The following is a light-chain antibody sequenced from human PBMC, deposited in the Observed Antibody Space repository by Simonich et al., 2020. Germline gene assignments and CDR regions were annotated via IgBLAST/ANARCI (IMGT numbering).Light chain of an antibody. CDR1: QRVLYSSNNKNY. V-gene: IGKV4-1*01. CDR2: WAS. CDR3: QQYYSTPYT. J-gene: IGKJ2*01. Sequence: DIVMTQSPDSLAVSLGERATINCKSSQRVLYSSNNKNYLAWYQQKPGQPPKLLMYWASTRESGVPDRVSGSGSGTDFTLTISSLQAEDVAVYYCQQYYSTPYTFGQGTKLEIK.